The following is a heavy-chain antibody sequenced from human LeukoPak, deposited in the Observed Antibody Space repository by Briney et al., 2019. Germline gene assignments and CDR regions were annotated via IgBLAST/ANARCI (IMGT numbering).Heavy chain of an antibody. J-gene: IGHJ5*02. CDR2: IYYSGST. V-gene: IGHV4-59*01. D-gene: IGHD3-10*01. Sequence: SETLSLTCTVSGGSIGSYYWSWIRQPPGKGLEWIGYIYYSGSTNYNPSLKSRVTISVDTSKNQFSLKLSSVTAADTAVYYCARDRGLSSRWFDPWGQGTLVTVSS. CDR3: ARDRGLSSRWFDP. CDR1: GGSIGSYY.